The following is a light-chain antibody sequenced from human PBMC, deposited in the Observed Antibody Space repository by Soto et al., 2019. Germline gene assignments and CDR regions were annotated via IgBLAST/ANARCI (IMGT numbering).Light chain of an antibody. CDR3: QSYDSSLSGFVV. CDR1: SYNIGAGYD. CDR2: GNS. V-gene: IGLV1-40*01. J-gene: IGLJ2*01. Sequence: QSVLTQPPSVSGAPGQRVTISCTGSSYNIGAGYDVHWYQQLPGTAPKLLIYGNSNRPSGVPDRFSGSKSGTSAYLAITGLQAEDEADYYCQSYDSSLSGFVVFGGGTKLTVL.